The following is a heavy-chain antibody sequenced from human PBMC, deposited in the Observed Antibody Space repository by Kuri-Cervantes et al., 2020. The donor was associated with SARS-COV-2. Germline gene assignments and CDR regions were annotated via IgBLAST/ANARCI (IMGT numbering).Heavy chain of an antibody. J-gene: IGHJ6*03. CDR3: ARGCSSTSCYQLNYYYYMDV. Sequence: SETLSLTCTASGYSISSGYYWGWIRQPPGKGLEWIGSIYHSGSTYYNPSLKSRVTISVDTSKNQFSLKLSSVTAADTAVYYCARGCSSTSCYQLNYYYYMDVWGKGTTVTVSS. CDR1: GYSISSGYY. CDR2: IYHSGST. D-gene: IGHD2-2*01. V-gene: IGHV4-38-2*02.